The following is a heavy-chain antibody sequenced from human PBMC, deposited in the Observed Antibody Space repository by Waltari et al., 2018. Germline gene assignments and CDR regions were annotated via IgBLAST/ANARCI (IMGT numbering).Heavy chain of an antibody. CDR3: ARGGDYHGFDI. V-gene: IGHV3-74*01. CDR1: GFTFSNYW. CDR2: INRDGRST. J-gene: IGHJ3*02. D-gene: IGHD4-17*01. Sequence: ELQLVASGGVVVQPGGSLRLSCTASGFTFSNYWIHWVRQAPGKGLEWVSRINRDGRSTIYADSVKGRFSTSRDNAKNTLYLHMNSLKAEDTAVYFCARGGDYHGFDIWGQGTMVTVSS.